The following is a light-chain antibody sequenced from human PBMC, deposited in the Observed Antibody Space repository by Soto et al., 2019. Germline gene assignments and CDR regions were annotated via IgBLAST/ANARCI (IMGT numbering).Light chain of an antibody. CDR1: SSNIGAGYD. Sequence: QSMLTQPPSVSGAPGQRVTISCTGSSSNIGAGYDVHWYQQLPGTAPKLLIYGNSNRPSGVPDRFFGSKSGTSASLAITGLQAEDEADYYCQSYDSSLSGLLFGGGTKLTVL. V-gene: IGLV1-40*01. CDR3: QSYDSSLSGLL. J-gene: IGLJ2*01. CDR2: GNS.